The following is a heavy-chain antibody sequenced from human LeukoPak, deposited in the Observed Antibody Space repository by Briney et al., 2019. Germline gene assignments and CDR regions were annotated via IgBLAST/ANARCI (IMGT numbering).Heavy chain of an antibody. V-gene: IGHV3-23*01. CDR3: AMRFNYYVPNDAFDI. D-gene: IGHD3-10*02. CDR2: ISGSGGST. Sequence: GSLRLSCAASGFTFSSYAMSWVRQAPGXGLEWVSAISGSGGSTYYADSVKGRFTISRDNSKNTLYLQMNSLRAEDTAVYYCAMRFNYYVPNDAFDIWGQGTMVTVSS. CDR1: GFTFSSYA. J-gene: IGHJ3*02.